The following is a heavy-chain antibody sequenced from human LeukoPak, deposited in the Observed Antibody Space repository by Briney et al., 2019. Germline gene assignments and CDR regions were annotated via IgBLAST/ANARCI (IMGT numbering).Heavy chain of an antibody. CDR1: GGSFSGYY. Sequence: SETLSLTCAVYGGSFSGYYWSWIRQPPGKGLEWVGEINHSGSTNYNPSLKSRVTISADTSKNQFSLKLSSVTAADTAVYYCARAYYDFWSGYLYYFDYWGQGTLVTVSS. D-gene: IGHD3-3*01. J-gene: IGHJ4*02. CDR2: INHSGST. V-gene: IGHV4-34*01. CDR3: ARAYYDFWSGYLYYFDY.